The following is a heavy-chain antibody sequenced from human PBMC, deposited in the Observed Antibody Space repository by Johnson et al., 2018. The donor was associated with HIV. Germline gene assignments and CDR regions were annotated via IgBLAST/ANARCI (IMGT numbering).Heavy chain of an antibody. D-gene: IGHD6-6*01. V-gene: IGHV3-74*01. Sequence: VQLVESGGGVVRPGGSLRLSCAASGFTFSSYWMHWVRQAPGKGLVWVSRINSDGSSTSYADSVKGRFTISRDNSKNTLNLQMNGLRAEETAVYHCARDRASSSTSDAFDIWGQGTMVTVSS. CDR1: GFTFSSYW. CDR2: INSDGSST. J-gene: IGHJ3*02. CDR3: ARDRASSSTSDAFDI.